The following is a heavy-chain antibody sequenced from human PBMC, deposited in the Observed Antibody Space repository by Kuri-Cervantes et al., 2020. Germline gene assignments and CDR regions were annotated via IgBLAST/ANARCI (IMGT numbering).Heavy chain of an antibody. Sequence: GSLRLSCAVYGGSFSGYYWNWIRQPPGKGLEWIGEINHSGSTNYNPSLKSRVTISVDTSKNQFSLKLSSVTAADTAVYSCARGRSSSRHHYYYYMDVWGKGTTVTVSS. CDR3: ARGRSSSRHHYYYYMDV. J-gene: IGHJ6*03. CDR1: GGSFSGYY. D-gene: IGHD6-13*01. V-gene: IGHV4-34*01. CDR2: INHSGST.